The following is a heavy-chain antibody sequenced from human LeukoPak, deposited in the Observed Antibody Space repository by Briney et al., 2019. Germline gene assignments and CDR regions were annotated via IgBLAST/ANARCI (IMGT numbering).Heavy chain of an antibody. CDR1: GYTFTGYN. Sequence: ASVKVSCKASGYTFTGYNMHWVRQAPGQGLEWLGMISPNSGGTKYAQNFQGRVTMTRDTSISTAYMELSSLTSDDTAVYYCARGNPHSWGQGTMVTVSS. CDR2: ISPNSGGT. V-gene: IGHV1-2*02. D-gene: IGHD2/OR15-2a*01. J-gene: IGHJ3*02. CDR3: ARGNPHS.